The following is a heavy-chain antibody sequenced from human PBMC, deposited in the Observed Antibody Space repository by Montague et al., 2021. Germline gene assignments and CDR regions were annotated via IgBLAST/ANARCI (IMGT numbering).Heavy chain of an antibody. J-gene: IGHJ4*02. V-gene: IGHV4-59*11. CDR3: VRRSVSNYFDY. D-gene: IGHD5/OR15-5a*01. CDR2: IYYTGMA. CDR1: GASMDRHY. Sequence: SETLSLTCTVSGASMDRHYWTWVRQPPGGGLQWLAYIYYTGMANYNPSLKSRLTVSMDISKNQFSLKMRSMAAADTAIYYCVRRSVSNYFDYWGQGTLVTVSS.